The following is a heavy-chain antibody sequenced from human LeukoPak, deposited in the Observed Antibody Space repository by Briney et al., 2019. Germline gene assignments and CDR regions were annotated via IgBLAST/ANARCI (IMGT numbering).Heavy chain of an antibody. D-gene: IGHD1-26*01. V-gene: IGHV3-11*04. Sequence: PGGSLRLSCAASGFTFSDYYMSWIRQAPGRGLEWVSYISSSGSTIYYADSVKGRFTISRDNAKNSLYLQMNSLRAEDTAVYYCARDPWGGRSWFDPWGQGTLVTVSS. CDR3: ARDPWGGRSWFDP. CDR2: ISSSGSTI. J-gene: IGHJ5*02. CDR1: GFTFSDYY.